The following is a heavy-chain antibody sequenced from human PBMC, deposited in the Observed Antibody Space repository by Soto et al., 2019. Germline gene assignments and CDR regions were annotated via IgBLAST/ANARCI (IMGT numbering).Heavy chain of an antibody. J-gene: IGHJ4*02. CDR3: AKELCGGDCYSLTFDS. Sequence: QVQLVESGGGVVQPGRSLRLSCAASGFTFSSYGMHWVRQAPGKGLEWVAVISYDGSNKYYADSVKGRFTISRDNSKNTLYLQMNSLRAEATAVYYCAKELCGGDCYSLTFDSWGQGTLVTVSS. CDR2: ISYDGSNK. V-gene: IGHV3-30*18. D-gene: IGHD2-21*02. CDR1: GFTFSSYG.